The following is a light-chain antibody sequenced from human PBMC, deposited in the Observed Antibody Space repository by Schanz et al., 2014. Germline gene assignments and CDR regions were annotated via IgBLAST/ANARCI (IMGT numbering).Light chain of an antibody. V-gene: IGLV2-14*01. CDR1: SSDVGGYNY. J-gene: IGLJ2*01. CDR3: SSNTNSSTPV. CDR2: DVS. Sequence: QSALTQPASVSGSPGQSITISCTGTSSDVGGYNYVSWYQQHPGKAPKLMIYDVSNRPSGVSNRFSGSKSGNTASLTISGLQAEDEADYYCSSNTNSSTPVFGGGTKLTVL.